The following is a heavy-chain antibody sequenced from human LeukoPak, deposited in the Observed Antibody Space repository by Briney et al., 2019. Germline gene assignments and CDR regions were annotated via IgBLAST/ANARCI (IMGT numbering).Heavy chain of an antibody. CDR3: VRDLHWGGFDV. CDR1: GFTFSKAW. J-gene: IGHJ3*01. V-gene: IGHV3-23*01. D-gene: IGHD7-27*01. CDR2: ISPSGDIT. Sequence: GGSLRLSCAASGFTFSKAWMSWVRQAPGKGLEWVSGISPSGDITYYADSVMGRFSISRDNPKSTVSLQMSSLRAEDTALYYCVRDLHWGGFDVWGQGTMVTVSS.